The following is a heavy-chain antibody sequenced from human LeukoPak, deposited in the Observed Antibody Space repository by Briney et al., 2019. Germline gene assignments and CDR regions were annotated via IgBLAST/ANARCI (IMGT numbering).Heavy chain of an antibody. CDR1: GGSISSGGYY. J-gene: IGHJ3*02. D-gene: IGHD3-22*01. CDR3: ARLRPYYYDSSDNAFDI. Sequence: PSETLSLTCTVSGGSISSGGYYWSWIRQPPGKGLEWIGYIYHSGSTYYNPSLKSRVTMSVDTSKNQFSLKLSSVTAADTAVYYCARLRPYYYDSSDNAFDIWGQGTMVTVSS. CDR2: IYHSGST. V-gene: IGHV4-30-2*01.